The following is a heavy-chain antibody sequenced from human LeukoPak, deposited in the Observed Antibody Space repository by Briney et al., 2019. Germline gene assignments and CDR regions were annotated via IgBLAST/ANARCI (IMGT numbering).Heavy chain of an antibody. CDR1: EFSFITYD. J-gene: IGHJ4*02. Sequence: GGSLRLSCAASEFSFITYDLSWVRQTLEKGLEWVSTISGDGVTFCADSVKGRFTISRDKSKNTLYLQMNSLRTDDTAIYYCAKGPNFGSWRAVHYWGQGSLVTVSS. D-gene: IGHD3-10*01. V-gene: IGHV3-23*01. CDR2: ISGDGVT. CDR3: AKGPNFGSWRAVHY.